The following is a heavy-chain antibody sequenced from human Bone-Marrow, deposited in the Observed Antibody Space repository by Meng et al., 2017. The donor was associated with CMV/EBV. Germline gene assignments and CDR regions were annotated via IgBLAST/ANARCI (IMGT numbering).Heavy chain of an antibody. V-gene: IGHV3-21*01. CDR2: ISSSSSYI. J-gene: IGHJ5*02. CDR3: ARARWPYCSGTSCLSTGFDP. CDR1: GFTFSSYS. D-gene: IGHD2-2*01. Sequence: GESLKISCAASGFTFSSYSMNWVRQAPGKGLEWVSSISSSSSYIYYADSVKGRFTISRDNAKNSLYLQMNSLRAEDTAVYYCARARWPYCSGTSCLSTGFDPWGQGNLVNVAS.